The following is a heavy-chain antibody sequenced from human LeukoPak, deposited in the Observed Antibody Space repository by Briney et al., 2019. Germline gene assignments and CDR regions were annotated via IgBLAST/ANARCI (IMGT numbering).Heavy chain of an antibody. V-gene: IGHV1-18*01. D-gene: IGHD2-21*01. J-gene: IGHJ6*02. CDR3: ARDLVRYYYYYGMDV. CDR2: ISAYNGNT. CDR1: GYTFTSYG. Sequence: GGSLRLSCAASGYTFTSYGISWVRQAPGQGLEWMGWISAYNGNTNYAQKLQGRVTMTTDTSTSTAYMELRSLRSDDTAVYYCARDLVRYYYYYGMDVWGQGTTVTVSS.